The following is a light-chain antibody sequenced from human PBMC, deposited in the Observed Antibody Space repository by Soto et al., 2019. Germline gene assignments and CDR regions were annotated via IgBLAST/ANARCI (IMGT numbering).Light chain of an antibody. CDR2: DAS. J-gene: IGKJ5*01. CDR3: QQRLHWPIT. CDR1: QTVGRF. V-gene: IGKV3-11*01. Sequence: IVLTQYPATLSLSPGDRVTLSCRASQTVGRFLSWYQHSPGQGPRLLVYDASNRATGVPARFSGSGSETDFTLTISSLEPEDFAVYYCQQRLHWPITFGQGTRLAIK.